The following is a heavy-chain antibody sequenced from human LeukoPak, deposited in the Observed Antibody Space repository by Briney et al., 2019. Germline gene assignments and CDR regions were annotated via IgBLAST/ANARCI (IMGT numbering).Heavy chain of an antibody. CDR2: ISWNSGSI. J-gene: IGHJ3*02. V-gene: IGHV3-9*01. D-gene: IGHD1-26*01. Sequence: PGGSLRLSCAASGFTFSSYAMHWVRQAPGKGLEWVSGISWNSGSIGYADSVKGRFTISRDNAKNSLYLQMNSLRAEDTALYYCAKDSKWELPSLGAFDIWGQGTMVTVSS. CDR1: GFTFSSYA. CDR3: AKDSKWELPSLGAFDI.